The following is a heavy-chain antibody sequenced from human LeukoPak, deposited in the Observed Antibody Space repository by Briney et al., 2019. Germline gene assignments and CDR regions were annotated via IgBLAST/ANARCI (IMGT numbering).Heavy chain of an antibody. Sequence: GGSLRLSCAASGFTFSSYEMNWVRQAPGKGLEWVSYISSSGSTIYYADSVEGRFTISRDNAKNSLYLQMNSLRAEDTAVYYCARDSGGSSSGSGDYWGQGTLVTVSS. CDR3: ARDSGGSSSGSGDY. CDR2: ISSSGSTI. V-gene: IGHV3-48*03. J-gene: IGHJ4*02. CDR1: GFTFSSYE. D-gene: IGHD6-13*01.